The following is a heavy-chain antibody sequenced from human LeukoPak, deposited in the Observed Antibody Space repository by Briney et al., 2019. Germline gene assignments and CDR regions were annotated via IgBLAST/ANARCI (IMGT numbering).Heavy chain of an antibody. CDR3: ARGSLRGGWYFDL. Sequence: PSETLSLTCTVSGYSISSGYYWGWIRQPPGKGLEWIGSIYHSGSTYYNPSLKSRVTISVDTSENQFSLKLSSVTAADTAVYYCARGSLRGGWYFDLWGRGTLVTASS. CDR2: IYHSGST. J-gene: IGHJ2*01. V-gene: IGHV4-38-2*02. D-gene: IGHD3-16*01. CDR1: GYSISSGYY.